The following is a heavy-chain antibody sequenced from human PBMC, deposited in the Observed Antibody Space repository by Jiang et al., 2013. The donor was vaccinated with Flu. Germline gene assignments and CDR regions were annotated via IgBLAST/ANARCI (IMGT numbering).Heavy chain of an antibody. J-gene: IGHJ4*02. Sequence: VQLLESGGGVVQPGRSLRLSCAASGFTFSSHGMHWVRQAPGKGLEWVAVISYDGSNKYYADSVKGRFTISRDNSKNTLYLQMNSLRAEDTAVYYCATNYYDSSGYYYFDYWGQGTLVTVSS. CDR2: ISYDGSNK. CDR1: GFTFSSHG. CDR3: ATNYYDSSGYYYFDY. V-gene: IGHV3-30*03. D-gene: IGHD3-22*01.